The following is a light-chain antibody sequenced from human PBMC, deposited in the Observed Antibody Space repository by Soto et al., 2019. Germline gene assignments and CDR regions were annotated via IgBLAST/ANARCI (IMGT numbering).Light chain of an antibody. V-gene: IGKV4-1*01. CDR3: QQYYSLPIT. CDR2: WAS. J-gene: IGKJ3*01. Sequence: DIVMAESPDSLSVSLVERATINFNSSQSVCYSSNNRNYLAWYLEQRGQPPKLLIYWASTRESGVPDRFSGRGSGTDFPLTLSSMQAEDVAIYYCQQYYSLPITFGHGTKVD. CDR1: QSVCYSSNNRNY.